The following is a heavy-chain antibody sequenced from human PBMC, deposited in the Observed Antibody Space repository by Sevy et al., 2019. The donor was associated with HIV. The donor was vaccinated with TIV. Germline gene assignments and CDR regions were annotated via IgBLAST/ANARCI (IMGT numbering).Heavy chain of an antibody. Sequence: GGSLRLSCGTSGFTFSSYGMHWVRQAPGKGLQWVSFINYDGSDKKYGDSVKGRFTISRDNSKNTLYLQMNSLRAEDTGVYYCAKDPLISLGADLFDSWGQGTLVTVSS. D-gene: IGHD7-27*01. CDR1: GFTFSSYG. CDR2: INYDGSDK. V-gene: IGHV3-30*02. J-gene: IGHJ4*02. CDR3: AKDPLISLGADLFDS.